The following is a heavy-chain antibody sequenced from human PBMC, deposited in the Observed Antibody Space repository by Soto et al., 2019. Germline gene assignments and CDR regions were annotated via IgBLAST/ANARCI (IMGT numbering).Heavy chain of an antibody. D-gene: IGHD6-13*01. CDR1: GFTFSSYG. CDR2: IWYDGSNK. V-gene: IGHV3-33*01. Sequence: PGGSLRLSCAASGFTFSSYGMRWVRQAPGKGLEWVAVIWYDGSNKYYADSVKGRFTISRDNSKNTLYLQMNSLRAEDTAVYYCARDRGPSTAAGSGRVGYYYYYYMDVWGKGTTVTVSS. J-gene: IGHJ6*03. CDR3: ARDRGPSTAAGSGRVGYYYYYYMDV.